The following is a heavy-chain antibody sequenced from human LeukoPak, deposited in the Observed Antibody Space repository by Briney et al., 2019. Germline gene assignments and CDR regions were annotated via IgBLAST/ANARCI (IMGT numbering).Heavy chain of an antibody. J-gene: IGHJ6*02. D-gene: IGHD6-13*01. CDR2: ISYDGSNK. Sequence: GGSLRLSCAASGFTFSSYAMHWVRQAPGKGLEWVAVISYDGSNKYYADSVKGRFTISRDNSKNTLYLQMNSLRAEDTAVYYCARPWSSSGNQEPFNYYYYGMDVWGQGTTVTVSS. V-gene: IGHV3-30-3*01. CDR1: GFTFSSYA. CDR3: ARPWSSSGNQEPFNYYYYGMDV.